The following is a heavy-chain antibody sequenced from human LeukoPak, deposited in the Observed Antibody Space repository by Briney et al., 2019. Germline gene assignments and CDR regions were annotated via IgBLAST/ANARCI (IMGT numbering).Heavy chain of an antibody. D-gene: IGHD5-24*01. Sequence: SETLSLTCTVSGGSISSYYWSWLRQPAGKGLEWIGRIYTSGSTNYNPSLKSRVTMSVDTSKNQFSLKLSSVTAADTAVYYCARDRVEMATIAYFDYWGQGTLVTVSS. CDR1: GGSISSYY. CDR3: ARDRVEMATIAYFDY. CDR2: IYTSGST. V-gene: IGHV4-4*07. J-gene: IGHJ4*02.